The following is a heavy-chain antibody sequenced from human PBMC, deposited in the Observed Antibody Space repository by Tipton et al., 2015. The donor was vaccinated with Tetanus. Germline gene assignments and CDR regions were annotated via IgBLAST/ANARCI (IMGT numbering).Heavy chain of an antibody. CDR2: ISGTGTTV. Sequence: SLRLSCAASGFTFSSYNMNWVRQAPGKGLEWVSHISGTGTTVDYADSVKGRFTISRDNDKNSLFLQMNSLRDDDTAVYYCARDNASRKTVVVIPAAYAYWGQGPLVTVSS. CDR3: ARDNASRKTVVVIPAAYAY. V-gene: IGHV3-48*02. J-gene: IGHJ4*02. CDR1: GFTFSSYN. D-gene: IGHD2-2*01.